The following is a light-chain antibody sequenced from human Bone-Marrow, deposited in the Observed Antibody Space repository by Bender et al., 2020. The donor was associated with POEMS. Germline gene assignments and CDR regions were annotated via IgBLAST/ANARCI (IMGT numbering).Light chain of an antibody. V-gene: IGLV1-47*01. CDR3: SAWDDKLRSLL. J-gene: IGLJ2*01. Sequence: QSVLTQPPSASGTPGQRITISCSGSSSNIGSNFVYWYQALPGTAPRLLIFRNNQRPSGVPDRFSGSKTGTSASLAISGLRSEDESEYYCSAWDDKLRSLLFGGGTKVTVL. CDR2: RNN. CDR1: SSNIGSNF.